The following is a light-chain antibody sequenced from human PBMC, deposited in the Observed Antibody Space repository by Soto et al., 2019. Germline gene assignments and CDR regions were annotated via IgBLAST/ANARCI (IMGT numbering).Light chain of an antibody. CDR3: SSHAGRKNYV. V-gene: IGLV2-8*01. J-gene: IGLJ1*01. Sequence: QSSLTQPPSSSGSPGQSVTISCTGTISDVGAYNYVSWYQQHPGKAPKLMIYEVSKRPSGVPDRFSGSKSGNTASLTVSGLQAEDEADYYCSSHAGRKNYVFGTGTRSTS. CDR1: ISDVGAYNY. CDR2: EVS.